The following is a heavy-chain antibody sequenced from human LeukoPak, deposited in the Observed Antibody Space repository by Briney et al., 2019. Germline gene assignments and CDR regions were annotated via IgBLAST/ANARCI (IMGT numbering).Heavy chain of an antibody. V-gene: IGHV5-51*01. D-gene: IGHD2-2*01. J-gene: IGHJ4*02. CDR3: ALPTLDTSSWFQSDH. CDR2: IYPGDSDT. CDR1: GSIFTSYW. Sequence: GASLQISCEGSGSIFTSYWIGWVRQLPGEGVEWMGIIYPGDSDTRYSPSFQGQVTISADKSISTAYLQWSSLKASDTAMYYCALPTLDTSSWFQSDHWGQGTLVAASS.